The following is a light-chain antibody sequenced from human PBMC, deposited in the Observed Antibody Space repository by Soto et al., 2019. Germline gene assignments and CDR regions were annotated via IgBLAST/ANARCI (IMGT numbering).Light chain of an antibody. CDR3: QQYNNWPPWT. CDR1: QSVSSN. CDR2: GAS. V-gene: IGKV3-15*01. Sequence: IVLTQTPGTSSVSPGERATRSRRAGQSVSSNLAWYQQKPGQAPRLLIYGASTRATGIPARFSGSGSGTEFTLTISSLQSEDFAVYYCQQYNNWPPWTFGQGSKVDIK. J-gene: IGKJ1*01.